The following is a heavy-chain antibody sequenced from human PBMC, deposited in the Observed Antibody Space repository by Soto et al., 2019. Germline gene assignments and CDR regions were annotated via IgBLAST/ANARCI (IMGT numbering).Heavy chain of an antibody. CDR2: IWFDGSNK. J-gene: IGHJ4*02. V-gene: IGHV3-33*01. CDR1: GFTFSSHG. Sequence: GGSLRLSCAASGFTFSSHGMHWVRQTPGKGLESVAVIWFDGSNKHYADSVKGRFTISRDNSKNTLYLQMSSLTSEDTAVYYCTRAPLGIIVAPDFWGQGTLVTVSS. CDR3: TRAPLGIIVAPDF. D-gene: IGHD3-22*01.